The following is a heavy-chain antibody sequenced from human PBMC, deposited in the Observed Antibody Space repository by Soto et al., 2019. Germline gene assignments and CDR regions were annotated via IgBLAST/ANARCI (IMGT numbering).Heavy chain of an antibody. CDR1: GGSISSGDYY. V-gene: IGHV4-30-4*01. D-gene: IGHD4-17*01. CDR2: IYYSGST. CDR3: ARDANYGDYGDDAFDI. Sequence: QVQLQESGPGLVKPSQTLSLTCTVSGGSISSGDYYWSWIRQPPGKGLEWIGYIYYSGSTYYNPSLKSRVNISVDTSKNQFSLKLSSVTAADTAVYYCARDANYGDYGDDAFDIWGQGTMVTVSS. J-gene: IGHJ3*02.